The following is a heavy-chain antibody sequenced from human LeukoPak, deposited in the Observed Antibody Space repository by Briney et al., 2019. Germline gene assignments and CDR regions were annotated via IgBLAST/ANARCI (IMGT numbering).Heavy chain of an antibody. D-gene: IGHD3-16*02. CDR1: GFTFADYW. J-gene: IGHJ4*02. CDR3: ARDPPRY. CDR2: IKHDGREK. Sequence: GGSLRLSCAASGFTFADYWMTWVRQAPGKGLEWMANIKHDGREKNYGDSVKGRFTISRDNAKNSLYLQMNSLRVEDTAVYYCARDPPRYWGQGTLVTVSS. V-gene: IGHV3-7*01.